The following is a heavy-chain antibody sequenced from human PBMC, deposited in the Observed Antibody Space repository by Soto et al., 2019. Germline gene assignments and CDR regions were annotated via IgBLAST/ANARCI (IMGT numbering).Heavy chain of an antibody. CDR2: IYYSGSS. J-gene: IGHJ4*02. CDR1: GGSISSSSYY. CDR3: ARQPKHERGPRGFDY. Sequence: QLQLQESGPGLVKPSETLSLTCTVSGGSISSSSYYWGWIRQPPGKGLGWIGTIYYSGSSFYNPSHNSRLTPSVDTSKNQFSLNLGSVTAADTAVYYCARQPKHERGPRGFDYWGQGTLVTVSS. V-gene: IGHV4-39*01. D-gene: IGHD1-1*01.